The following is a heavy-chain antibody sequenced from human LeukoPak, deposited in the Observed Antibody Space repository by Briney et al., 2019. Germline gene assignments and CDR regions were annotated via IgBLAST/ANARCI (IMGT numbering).Heavy chain of an antibody. CDR3: AGMVRGTNDY. CDR2: ISYDGSNK. J-gene: IGHJ4*02. CDR1: GFTFSSYG. V-gene: IGHV3-30*03. D-gene: IGHD3-10*01. Sequence: PGGSLRLSCAASGFTFSSYGMHWVRQAPGKGLEWVAVISYDGSNKYYADSVKGRFTISRDNSKNTLYLQMNSLRAEDTAVYYCAGMVRGTNDYWGQGTLVTVSS.